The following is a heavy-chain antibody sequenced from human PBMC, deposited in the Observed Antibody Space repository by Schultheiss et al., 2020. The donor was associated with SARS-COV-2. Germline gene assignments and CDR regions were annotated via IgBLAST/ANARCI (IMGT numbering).Heavy chain of an antibody. CDR1: GGSISSDY. CDR2: IYYSGST. CDR3: ARGPYYYYYMDV. V-gene: IGHV4-59*08. J-gene: IGHJ6*03. Sequence: SETLSLTCNVFGGSISSDYWSWIRQPPGKGLEWIGYIYYSGSTNYNPYLKSRVTISVDTSKNQFSLKLSSVTAADTAVYYCARGPYYYYYMDVWGKGTTVTVSS.